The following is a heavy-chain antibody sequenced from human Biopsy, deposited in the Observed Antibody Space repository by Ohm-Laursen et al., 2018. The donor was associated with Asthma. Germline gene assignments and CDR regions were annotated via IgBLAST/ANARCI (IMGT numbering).Heavy chain of an antibody. CDR1: GYTFIGCH. CDR3: ARGQKSAGDRWFDP. Sequence: ASVKVSCKASGYTFIGCHIHWMRQAPGQGLEWMGRINPNSGGTNYAQKFQGRVTMTRDTSISAAYMEVGRLRSDDTAVYYCARGQKSAGDRWFDPWGQGTLVTVSS. CDR2: INPNSGGT. V-gene: IGHV1-2*06. D-gene: IGHD6-13*01. J-gene: IGHJ5*02.